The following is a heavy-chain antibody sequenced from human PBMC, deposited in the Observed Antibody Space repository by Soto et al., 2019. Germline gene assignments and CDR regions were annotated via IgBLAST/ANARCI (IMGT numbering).Heavy chain of an antibody. Sequence: GGSLRLSCAASGFTFSSYGMHWVRQAPGKGLEWVGRIRSKANSYATAYAASVKGRFTISRDDSKNTAYLQMNSLKTEDTAVYYCTLYYYDSSGYYDYYYGMGVWGQGTTVTVSS. D-gene: IGHD3-22*01. V-gene: IGHV3-73*01. CDR1: GFTFSSYG. J-gene: IGHJ6*02. CDR3: TLYYYDSSGYYDYYYGMGV. CDR2: IRSKANSYAT.